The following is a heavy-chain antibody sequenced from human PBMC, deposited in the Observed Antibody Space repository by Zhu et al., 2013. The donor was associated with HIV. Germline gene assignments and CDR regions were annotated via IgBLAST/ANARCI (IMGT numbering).Heavy chain of an antibody. Sequence: VQLLQSGSQVKRPGASVRISCKASGYTFVNHDVTWVRQSPGQGLEWMAFISVQSGETQYADRFQGRISVTADISADTAFMELRSLRSDDTAVYYCARDRITMIVVVRTGNYYYYGMDVWGQGTTVTVSS. CDR2: ISVQSGET. D-gene: IGHD3-22*01. V-gene: IGHV1-18*01. CDR1: GYTFVNHD. CDR3: ARDRITMIVVVRTGNYYYYGMDV. J-gene: IGHJ6*02.